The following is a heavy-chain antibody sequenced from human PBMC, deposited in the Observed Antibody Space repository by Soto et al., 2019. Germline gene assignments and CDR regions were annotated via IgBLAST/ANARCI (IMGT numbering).Heavy chain of an antibody. CDR2: IYYSGSN. V-gene: IGHV4-30-4*01. J-gene: IGHJ6*03. CDR1: GDSVRSCVYY. Sequence: SETLSLTCTVSGDSVRSCVYYVCWIRQPPGKGLEWIGYIYYSGSNYYNPSLKSRVTISVDTSKNQFSLKLSSVTAADTAVYYCARCLGYYYYYMDVWGKGTTVTVSS. CDR3: ARCLGYYYYYMDV.